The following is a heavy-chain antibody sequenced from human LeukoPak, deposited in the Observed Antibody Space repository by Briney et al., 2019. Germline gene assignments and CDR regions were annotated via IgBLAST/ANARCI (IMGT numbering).Heavy chain of an antibody. V-gene: IGHV3-23*01. CDR2: ISGSGGST. CDR1: GFTFSSYA. J-gene: IGHJ4*02. D-gene: IGHD3-10*01. Sequence: GGSLRLSCAASGFTFSSYAMSWVRQAPGKGLEWVSAISGSGGSTYYADSVKGRFTISRDNSKNTLYLQMNSLRAEDTAVYYCAKAQQLWFGELLRFDYWGQGTLVTVSS. CDR3: AKAQQLWFGELLRFDY.